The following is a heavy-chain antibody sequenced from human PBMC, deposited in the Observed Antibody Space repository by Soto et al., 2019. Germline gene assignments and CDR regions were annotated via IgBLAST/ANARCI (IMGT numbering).Heavy chain of an antibody. D-gene: IGHD2-15*01. J-gene: IGHJ4*02. CDR2: IYPGDSDT. Sequence: PGESLKISCKGSGYSFTSYWIGWVRQMPGKGLEWMGIIYPGDSDTRYSPSFQGQVTISADKSISTAYLQWSSLKASDTAMYYCARSHGVVVAAPGGDYWGQGTLVTVSS. CDR3: ARSHGVVVAAPGGDY. V-gene: IGHV5-51*01. CDR1: GYSFTSYW.